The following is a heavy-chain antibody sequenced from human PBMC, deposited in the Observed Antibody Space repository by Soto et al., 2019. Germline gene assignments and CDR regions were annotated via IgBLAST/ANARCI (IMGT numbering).Heavy chain of an antibody. CDR1: VFTFSSYW. J-gene: IGHJ4*02. V-gene: IGHV3-7*03. D-gene: IGHD3-3*01. CDR3: ARYKDDFWSDYHYYFDY. Sequence: GRSLRLSCAAFVFTFSSYWISWVRQAPGKGREWVASIKQDGSEKYYVDSVKGRFTISRDNAKNSLYLQTNSLRAEDTAVYYCARYKDDFWSDYHYYFDYWGQGTLVTVSS. CDR2: IKQDGSEK.